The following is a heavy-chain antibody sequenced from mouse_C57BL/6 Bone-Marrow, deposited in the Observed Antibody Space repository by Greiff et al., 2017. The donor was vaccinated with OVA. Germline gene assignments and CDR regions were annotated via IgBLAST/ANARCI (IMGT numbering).Heavy chain of an antibody. J-gene: IGHJ3*01. CDR2: IYPGDGDT. CDR3: ARSYYGNSAWFAY. Sequence: VQVVESGPELVKPGASVKISCKASGYAFSSSWMNWVKQRPGKGLEWIGRIYPGDGDTNYNGKFKGKATLTADKSSSTAYMQLSSLTSEDSAVYFCARSYYGNSAWFAYWGQGTLVTVSA. D-gene: IGHD2-10*01. CDR1: GYAFSSSW. V-gene: IGHV1-82*01.